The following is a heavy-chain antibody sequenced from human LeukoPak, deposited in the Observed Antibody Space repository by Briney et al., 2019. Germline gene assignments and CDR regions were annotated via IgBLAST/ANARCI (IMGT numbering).Heavy chain of an antibody. CDR2: ISSSGSTI. J-gene: IGHJ4*02. CDR1: GFTFSSNW. V-gene: IGHV3-48*04. Sequence: GGSLRLSCAASGFTFSSNWMSWVRQAPGKGLEWVSYISSSGSTIYYADSVKGRFTISRDNAKNSLYLQMNSLRAEDTAVYYCASRSGWYVGPFDYWGQGTLVTVSS. D-gene: IGHD6-19*01. CDR3: ASRSGWYVGPFDY.